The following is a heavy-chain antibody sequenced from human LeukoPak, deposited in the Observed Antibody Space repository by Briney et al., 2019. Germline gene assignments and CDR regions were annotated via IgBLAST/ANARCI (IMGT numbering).Heavy chain of an antibody. CDR2: INPSGGST. CDR3: ARGRYCSSTSCYLSDP. D-gene: IGHD2-2*01. J-gene: IGHJ5*02. CDR1: GYTLTSYY. Sequence: ASVKVSCKASGYTLTSYYIHWVRQAPGQGLEWMGIINPSGGSTSYAQKFQGRVTMTRDTSTSTVYMELSSLRSEDTAVYYCARGRYCSSTSCYLSDPWGQGTLVTVSS. V-gene: IGHV1-46*01.